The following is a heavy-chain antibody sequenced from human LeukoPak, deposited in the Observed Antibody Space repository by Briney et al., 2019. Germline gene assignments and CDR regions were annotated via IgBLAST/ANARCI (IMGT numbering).Heavy chain of an antibody. J-gene: IGHJ5*02. D-gene: IGHD2-21*02. CDR3: ARDRDIVVVTDNWFDP. V-gene: IGHV4-38-2*02. Sequence: PSETLSLTCTVSGYSISSGYYWAWIRQPPGKGLEWIGSIYYSGSTYYNPSLKSRVTISVDTSKNQFSLKLSSVTAADTAVYYCARDRDIVVVTDNWFDPWGQGTLVTVSS. CDR2: IYYSGST. CDR1: GYSISSGYY.